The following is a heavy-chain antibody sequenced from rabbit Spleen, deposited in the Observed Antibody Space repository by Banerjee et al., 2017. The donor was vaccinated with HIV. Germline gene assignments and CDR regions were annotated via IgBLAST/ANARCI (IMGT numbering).Heavy chain of an antibody. Sequence: QSLEESGGDLVKPGTSLKLTCTASGFSFSPVNWIYWVRQAPGKGLEWIGTIYAGSTGTTDYARWAKGRFTISKTSSTTVTLQMTSLTAADTATYFCARNFDLWGPGTLVTVS. V-gene: IGHV1S40*01. CDR2: IYAGSTGTT. CDR3: ARNFDL. CDR1: GFSFSPVNW. J-gene: IGHJ4*01.